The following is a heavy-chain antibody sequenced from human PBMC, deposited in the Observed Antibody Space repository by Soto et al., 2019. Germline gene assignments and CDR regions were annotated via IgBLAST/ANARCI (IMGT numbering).Heavy chain of an antibody. Sequence: QVQLVQSGAEVKKPGSSVKVSCKASGGTFSSYAISWERQAPGQRLEWMGGIIPIFGTANYAQKFQGRATITADESTSTAYMELSSVISEDTAVYYCANNYDSSGYYYAPSRSWGQGTLVTVSS. V-gene: IGHV1-69*01. CDR1: GGTFSSYA. CDR3: ANNYDSSGYYYAPSRS. CDR2: IIPIFGTA. D-gene: IGHD3-22*01. J-gene: IGHJ4*02.